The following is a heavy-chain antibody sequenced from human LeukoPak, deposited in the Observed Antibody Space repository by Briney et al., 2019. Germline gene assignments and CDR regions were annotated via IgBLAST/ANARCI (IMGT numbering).Heavy chain of an antibody. Sequence: PGGSLRLSCAASGFTFSTYGMHWVRQAPGKGLEWVALISYDGSNKYYADSVKGRFTISRDNSKNTLYLQMNSLRAEDTAVYYCARNVSPSVDIVVVPAAIVGYYYYGMDVWGQGTTVTVSS. CDR3: ARNVSPSVDIVVVPAAIVGYYYYGMDV. V-gene: IGHV3-30*03. J-gene: IGHJ6*02. D-gene: IGHD2-2*02. CDR1: GFTFSTYG. CDR2: ISYDGSNK.